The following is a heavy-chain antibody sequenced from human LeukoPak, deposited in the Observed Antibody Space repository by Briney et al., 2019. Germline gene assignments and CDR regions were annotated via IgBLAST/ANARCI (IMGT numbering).Heavy chain of an antibody. CDR1: GASFINYY. V-gene: IGHV1-46*01. CDR3: PTDVPRNCSDP. CDR2: IYPGGGWT. Sequence: ASVKVSCKASGASFINYYIHWVRQAPGQGLEWVGLIYPGGGWTNYAQKFQTRVTITTDTSTSTVSMQLTNLTSTYTAVSYFPTDVPRNCSDPRGKGTLVTV. J-gene: IGHJ5*02.